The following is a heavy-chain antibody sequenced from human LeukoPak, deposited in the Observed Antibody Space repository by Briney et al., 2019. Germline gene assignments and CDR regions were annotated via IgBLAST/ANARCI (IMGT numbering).Heavy chain of an antibody. Sequence: ASVKVSCKASGYTFTSYAMNCVRQAPGQGLEWMGWINTNTGNPTYAQGFTGRSVFSLDTSVSTAYLQISSLKAEDTAVYYCARGYCSSTSCYGGSYWGQGTLVTVSS. J-gene: IGHJ4*02. D-gene: IGHD2-2*01. CDR2: INTNTGNP. V-gene: IGHV7-4-1*02. CDR3: ARGYCSSTSCYGGSY. CDR1: GYTFTSYA.